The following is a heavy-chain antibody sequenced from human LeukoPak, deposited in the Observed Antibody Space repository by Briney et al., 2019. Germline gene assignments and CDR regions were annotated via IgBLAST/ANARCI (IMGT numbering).Heavy chain of an antibody. D-gene: IGHD2-2*01. CDR2: IYYSGST. J-gene: IGHJ4*02. V-gene: IGHV4-39*01. CDR3: ARYHSTWGFNY. Sequence: SETLSLTCTVSGDSINSIIYYWGWIRQPPGKGLEWIGYIYYSGSTYYTTSLKSRVSISIDTSRNQFSLKLTSVTAADTAMYYCARYHSTWGFNYWGQGTLVTVSS. CDR1: GDSINSIIYY.